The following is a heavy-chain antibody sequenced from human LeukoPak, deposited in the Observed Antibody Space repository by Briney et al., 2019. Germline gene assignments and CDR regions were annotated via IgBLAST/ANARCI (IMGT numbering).Heavy chain of an antibody. V-gene: IGHV3-23*01. CDR1: GFTFSNYA. Sequence: GGSLRLSCAASGFTFSNYAMSWVRQAPGKGLEWVSTISGSGGSTYYADSVKGRFTISRDNSKNTLYLQMNSLRAEDTAVYYCAKVTMVRGVISNVCDYWGQGTLVTVSS. J-gene: IGHJ4*02. CDR3: AKVTMVRGVISNVCDY. CDR2: ISGSGGST. D-gene: IGHD3-10*01.